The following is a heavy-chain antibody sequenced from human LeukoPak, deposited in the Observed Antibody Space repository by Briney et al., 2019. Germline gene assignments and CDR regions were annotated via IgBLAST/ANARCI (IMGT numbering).Heavy chain of an antibody. CDR3: ARGASSSWYPTGLDWRPKVKWCLDI. CDR1: GASISSVY. V-gene: IGHV4-59*01. Sequence: MSSETLSLTCTVSGASISSVYWSWIRQPPGKGLEWIGYIFFSGSTNYNPSLKSRVTMSVDTSKNQFSLNLSSVTAADTAVYYCARGASSSWYPTGLDWRPKVKWCLDIWGRGTLVTVSS. D-gene: IGHD6-13*01. J-gene: IGHJ2*01. CDR2: IFFSGST.